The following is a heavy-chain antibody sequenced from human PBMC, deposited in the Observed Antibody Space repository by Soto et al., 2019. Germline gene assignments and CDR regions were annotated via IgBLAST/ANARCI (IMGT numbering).Heavy chain of an antibody. V-gene: IGHV4-34*01. CDR2: INHSGST. D-gene: IGHD6-13*01. Sequence: SETLSLTCAVYGGSFSGYYWSWIRQPPEKGLEWIGEINHSGSTNYNPSLKSRVTISVDTSKNQFSLKLSSVTAADTAVYYCASYSSSWYVGYYYYGMDVWGQGTTVT. CDR1: GGSFSGYY. J-gene: IGHJ6*02. CDR3: ASYSSSWYVGYYYYGMDV.